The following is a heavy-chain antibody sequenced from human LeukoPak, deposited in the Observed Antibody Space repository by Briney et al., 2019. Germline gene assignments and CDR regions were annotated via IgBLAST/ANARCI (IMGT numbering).Heavy chain of an antibody. CDR2: IYYSGST. D-gene: IGHD2-8*02. CDR3: ARASGADEMYNWFDP. V-gene: IGHV4-59*12. J-gene: IGHJ5*02. CDR1: GGSISSYY. Sequence: SETLSLTCTVSGGSISSYYWSWIRQPPGKGLEWIGYIYYSGSTNYNPSLKSRVTLSADRSKNQFSLKLTSVTAADTAVYYCARASGADEMYNWFDPWGQGTLVIVSS.